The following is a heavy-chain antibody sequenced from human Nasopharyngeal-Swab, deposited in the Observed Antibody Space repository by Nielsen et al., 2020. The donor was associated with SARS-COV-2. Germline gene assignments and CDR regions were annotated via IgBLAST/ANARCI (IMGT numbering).Heavy chain of an antibody. CDR3: ARAKVGVARPHPVASVRYMDV. V-gene: IGHV4-34*01. Sequence: RQAPGKGLEWFGENNHSGSTNYNPSPKSRVTRSVDTSKNQFSHKLRSVPAADTAVYYCARAKVGVARPHPVASVRYMDVWGKGTTVTVSS. D-gene: IGHD3-10*01. J-gene: IGHJ6*03. CDR2: NNHSGST.